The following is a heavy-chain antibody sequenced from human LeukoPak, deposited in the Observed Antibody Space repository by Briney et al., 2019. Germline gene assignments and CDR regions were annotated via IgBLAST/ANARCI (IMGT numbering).Heavy chain of an antibody. CDR1: GFIVSSNY. V-gene: IGHV3-53*01. D-gene: IGHD3-16*01. CDR3: SAADGGAFDI. J-gene: IGHJ3*02. Sequence: QTGGSLRLSCAASGFIVSSNYMNWVRQAPGKGLEWVSIIYGGGKTYHADSVKGRFTISRDNSKNTLYLQMNSLRAEDTAIYYCSAADGGAFDIWGQGTMVTVSS. CDR2: IYGGGKT.